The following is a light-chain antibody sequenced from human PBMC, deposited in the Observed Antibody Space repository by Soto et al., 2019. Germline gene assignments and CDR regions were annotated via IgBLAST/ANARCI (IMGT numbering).Light chain of an antibody. J-gene: IGKJ2*01. CDR2: DAS. Sequence: DIQMTQSPSTPPASIGDRVTITCRASQSISSWLAWYQQKPGKAPKLLIYDASSLESVVPSRFSGSASGTELPLTISSLQPDDFAPYYCQQYNSYSPDTFGQGTQLQIK. V-gene: IGKV1-5*01. CDR3: QQYNSYSPDT. CDR1: QSISSW.